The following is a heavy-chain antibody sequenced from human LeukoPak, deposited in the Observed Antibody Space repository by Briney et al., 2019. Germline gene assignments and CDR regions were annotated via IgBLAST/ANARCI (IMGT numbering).Heavy chain of an antibody. CDR1: GFTFSSYS. V-gene: IGHV3-48*01. CDR3: ARDRCSSTSCYWGEDFDY. J-gene: IGHJ4*02. Sequence: GGSLRLSCAASGFTFSSYSMNWVRQTPGKGLEWVSYISSSSSTIYNADSVKGRFTISRDNAKNSLYLQMNSLIAEDTAVYYCARDRCSSTSCYWGEDFDYWGQGTLVTVSS. CDR2: ISSSSSTI. D-gene: IGHD2-2*01.